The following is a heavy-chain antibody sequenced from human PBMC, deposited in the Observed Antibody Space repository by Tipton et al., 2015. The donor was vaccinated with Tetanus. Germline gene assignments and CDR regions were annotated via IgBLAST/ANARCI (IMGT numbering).Heavy chain of an antibody. V-gene: IGHV1-69*01. D-gene: IGHD6-19*01. Sequence: QLVQSGAEVKKPGSSVKVSCKASGGTFSSSTINWVRQAPGQGLEWLGGIIPIFGTTNFAQNFQGRVTITADESTSSVYLDLSSLKSADTAAYYCARGPIAVSASRFDHWGPGTLITVSS. CDR3: ARGPIAVSASRFDH. J-gene: IGHJ4*02. CDR1: GGTFSSST. CDR2: IIPIFGTT.